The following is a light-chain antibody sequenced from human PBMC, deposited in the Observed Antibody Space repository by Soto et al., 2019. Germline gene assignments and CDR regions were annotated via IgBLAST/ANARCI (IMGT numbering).Light chain of an antibody. V-gene: IGKV1-27*01. CDR2: AAS. Sequence: DIQMTQSPSSLSASVGDRVTITCRASQGISNDLAWYQQKPGKVPKLLIYAASTLQSGVPSRFSGSGSATDFTLTIISLQPEDVATYYCQDHQTFGQGTKVEIK. CDR3: QDHQT. CDR1: QGISND. J-gene: IGKJ1*01.